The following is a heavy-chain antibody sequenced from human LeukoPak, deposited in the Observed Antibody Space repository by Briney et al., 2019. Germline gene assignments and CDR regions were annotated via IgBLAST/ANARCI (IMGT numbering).Heavy chain of an antibody. D-gene: IGHD3-9*01. CDR2: ISGSGGST. CDR1: GFTFSSYG. V-gene: IGHV3-23*01. Sequence: GGSLRLSCAASGFTFSSYGMSWVRQAPGKGLEWVPAISGSGGSTYYADSVKGRFTISRDNSKNTLYLQMNSLRAEDTAVYYCAKDTEYFDWYADYWGQGTLVTVSS. J-gene: IGHJ4*02. CDR3: AKDTEYFDWYADY.